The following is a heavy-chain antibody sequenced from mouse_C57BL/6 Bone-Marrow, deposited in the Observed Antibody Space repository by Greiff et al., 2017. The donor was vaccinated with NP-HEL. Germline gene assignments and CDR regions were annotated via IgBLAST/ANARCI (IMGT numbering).Heavy chain of an antibody. CDR1: GFNIKDDY. J-gene: IGHJ1*03. V-gene: IGHV14-4*01. Sequence: VQLQQSGAELVRPGASVKLSCTASGFNIKDDYMHWVKQRPEQGLEWIGWIDPENGDTEYASKFQGKATITADTSSNTAYLQLSSLTSEDTAVYYCTRRTTVVGGWYFDVWGTGTTVTVSS. CDR2: IDPENGDT. D-gene: IGHD1-1*01. CDR3: TRRTTVVGGWYFDV.